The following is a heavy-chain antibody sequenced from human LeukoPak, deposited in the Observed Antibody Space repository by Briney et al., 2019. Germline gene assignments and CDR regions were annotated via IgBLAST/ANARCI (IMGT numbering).Heavy chain of an antibody. Sequence: GGSLRLSCAVSGFTFDSYGMHWVRQAPGKGLEWVAVISYDGSNKYYADSVKGRFTISRDNSKNTLYLQMNSLRAEDTAVYYCARGPLVVITSWYYFDYWGQGTLVTVSS. D-gene: IGHD3-22*01. CDR1: GFTFDSYG. CDR2: ISYDGSNK. CDR3: ARGPLVVITSWYYFDY. J-gene: IGHJ4*02. V-gene: IGHV3-30*03.